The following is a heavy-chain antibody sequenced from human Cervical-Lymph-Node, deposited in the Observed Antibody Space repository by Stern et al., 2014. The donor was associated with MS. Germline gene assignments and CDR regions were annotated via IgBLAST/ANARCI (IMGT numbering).Heavy chain of an antibody. J-gene: IGHJ4*02. CDR3: ARGNWNYEGMGY. V-gene: IGHV3-33*01. D-gene: IGHD1-7*01. CDR1: GFTFSNFG. CDR2: IWYDGNKK. Sequence: QVQLVESGGGVVQPGRSLRLSCAASGFTFSNFGMHWVRQVPGKGLEWLAVIWYDGNKKNYADSVKGRFTISRDNSKNTLFLQMSSLTAEDTALYYCARGNWNYEGMGYWGQGTLVTVSS.